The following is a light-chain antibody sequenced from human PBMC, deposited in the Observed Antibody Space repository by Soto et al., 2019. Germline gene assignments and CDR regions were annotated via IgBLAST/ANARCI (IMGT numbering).Light chain of an antibody. CDR1: SSDVGGYNY. CDR3: SSYTGSSTPEV. Sequence: QSALTQPASVSGSPGQSITISCTGTSSDVGGYNYVSWYQQHPGKAPKLMIYDVSKRPSGVSNRFSGSKSGNTASLTISGLQAEDEADYYCSSYTGSSTPEVFGTGTKLTVL. CDR2: DVS. V-gene: IGLV2-14*01. J-gene: IGLJ1*01.